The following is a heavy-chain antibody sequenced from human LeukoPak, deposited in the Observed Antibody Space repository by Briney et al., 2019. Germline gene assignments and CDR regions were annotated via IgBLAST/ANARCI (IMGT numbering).Heavy chain of an antibody. Sequence: GGSLRLSCAASGFTFSSYGMHWVGQAPGKGLEWVAVIWYDGSNKYYADSVKGRFTISRDNSKNTLYLQMNSLRAEDTGVYYCAKDHYWSIDYWGRGTLVTVSS. D-gene: IGHD3-3*01. CDR3: AKDHYWSIDY. J-gene: IGHJ4*02. CDR1: GFTFSSYG. V-gene: IGHV3-33*06. CDR2: IWYDGSNK.